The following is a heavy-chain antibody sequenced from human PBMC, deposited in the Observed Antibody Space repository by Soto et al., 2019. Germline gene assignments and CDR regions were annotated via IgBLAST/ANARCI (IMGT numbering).Heavy chain of an antibody. CDR3: ARSYYDFWSGYSEPYYYYGMDV. V-gene: IGHV4-39*01. CDR2: IYYSGST. J-gene: IGHJ6*02. CDR1: GGSISSSSYY. D-gene: IGHD3-3*01. Sequence: QLQLQESGPGLMKPSETLSLTCTVSGGSISSSSYYWGWIRQPPGKGLEWIGSIYYSGSTYYNPSLKSRVTISVDTSKNQFSLKLSSVTAADTAVYYCARSYYDFWSGYSEPYYYYGMDVWGQGTTVTVSS.